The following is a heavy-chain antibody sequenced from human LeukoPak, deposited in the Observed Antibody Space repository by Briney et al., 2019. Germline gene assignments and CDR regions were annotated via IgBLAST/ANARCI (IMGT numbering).Heavy chain of an antibody. CDR1: DYTFTSYG. Sequence: ASVKVSCKASDYTFTSYGISWLRQAPGQGLEWMGWISTYNGNTNYAQKLQDRVTMTTDTSTTTVYMELRSLRAEDTAVYYCAKASAMIVVVSKHFDYWGQGTLVTVSS. CDR3: AKASAMIVVVSKHFDY. CDR2: ISTYNGNT. J-gene: IGHJ4*02. V-gene: IGHV1-18*01. D-gene: IGHD3-22*01.